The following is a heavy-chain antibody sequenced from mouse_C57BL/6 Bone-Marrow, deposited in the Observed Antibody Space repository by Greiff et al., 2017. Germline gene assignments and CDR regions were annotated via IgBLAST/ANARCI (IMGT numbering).Heavy chain of an antibody. Sequence: QVQLQQSGAELVRPGASVTLSCKASGYTFTDYEMHWVKQTPVHGLEWIGAIDPETGGTAYNQKFKGKAILTADKSSSTAYMELRSLTSEDSAVYYCTRKTKHWYFDVWGTGTTVTVSS. V-gene: IGHV1-15*01. CDR1: GYTFTDYE. CDR3: TRKTKHWYFDV. CDR2: IDPETGGT. J-gene: IGHJ1*03.